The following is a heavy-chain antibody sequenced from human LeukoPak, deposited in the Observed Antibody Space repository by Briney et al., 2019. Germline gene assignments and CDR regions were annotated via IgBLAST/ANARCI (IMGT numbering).Heavy chain of an antibody. CDR3: ARVSGTTRTYFDY. Sequence: PGGSLRLSCAASGFTFSTYAMHWVRQAPGEGLEYVSAINSKRDSTYDANSVKGRFTTSRDNSKNTLYLQMRSLRAEDMAVYYCARVSGTTRTYFDYWGQGTLVTVSS. D-gene: IGHD1-20*01. CDR1: GFTFSTYA. J-gene: IGHJ4*02. V-gene: IGHV3-64*01. CDR2: INSKRDST.